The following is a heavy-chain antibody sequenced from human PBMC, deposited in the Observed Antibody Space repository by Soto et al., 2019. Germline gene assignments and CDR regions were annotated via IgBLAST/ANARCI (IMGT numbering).Heavy chain of an antibody. Sequence: ASVKVSCKASGYTFTGYYMHWVRQAPGQGLEWMGWINPNSGGTNYAQKFQCWVTMTRDTSISTAYMELSRLKPEDTAVYYCARGKGAAMGDYYYHGRDVGGQGTTVTVS. D-gene: IGHD2-2*01. J-gene: IGHJ6*02. CDR2: INPNSGGT. CDR1: GYTFTGYY. CDR3: ARGKGAAMGDYYYHGRDV. V-gene: IGHV1-2*04.